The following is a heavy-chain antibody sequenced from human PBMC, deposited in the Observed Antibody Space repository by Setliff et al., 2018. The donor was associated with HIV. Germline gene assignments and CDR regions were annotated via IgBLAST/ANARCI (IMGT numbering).Heavy chain of an antibody. Sequence: GGSLRLSCAASGFTFSNAWMSWVRQAPGKGLEWVGRIKSKTDGGTTDYAAPVKGRFTISRDDSKNTLYLQMNSLKTEDTAVYYCSSSGYSGYDFFDYWGQGTLVTVSS. D-gene: IGHD5-12*01. J-gene: IGHJ4*02. CDR2: IKSKTDGGTT. CDR1: GFTFSNAW. CDR3: SSSGYSGYDFFDY. V-gene: IGHV3-15*01.